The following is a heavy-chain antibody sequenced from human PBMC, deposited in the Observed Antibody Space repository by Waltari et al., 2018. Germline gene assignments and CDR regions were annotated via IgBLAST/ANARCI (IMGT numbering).Heavy chain of an antibody. CDR1: GGSISSYY. CDR2: IYYSGST. D-gene: IGHD6-13*01. Sequence: QVQLQESGPGLVKPSETLSLTCTVPGGSISSYYWSWIRQPQGKGLEWIGYIYYSGSTNYNPSLKSRVTISVDTSKNQFSLKLSSVTAADTAVYYCARGRIAAAVTGGDAFDIWGQGTMVTVSS. J-gene: IGHJ3*02. CDR3: ARGRIAAAVTGGDAFDI. V-gene: IGHV4-59*01.